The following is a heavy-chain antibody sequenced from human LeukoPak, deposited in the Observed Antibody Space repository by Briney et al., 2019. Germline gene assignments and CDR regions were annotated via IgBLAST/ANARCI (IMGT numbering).Heavy chain of an antibody. Sequence: GGPLRLSCTASGFTFDDYTMHWVRQPPGKGLEWVSLVSWDGTNTHYADSVRGRFTISRDNSKNSLYLQMNSLRPEDTAFYYCAKDTQISDYSFEYWGQGTLVTVSS. CDR1: GFTFDDYT. CDR3: AKDTQISDYSFEY. V-gene: IGHV3-43*01. CDR2: VSWDGTNT. D-gene: IGHD3/OR15-3a*01. J-gene: IGHJ4*02.